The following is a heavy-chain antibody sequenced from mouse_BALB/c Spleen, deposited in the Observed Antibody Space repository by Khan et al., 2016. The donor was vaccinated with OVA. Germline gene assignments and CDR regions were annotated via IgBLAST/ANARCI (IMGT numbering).Heavy chain of an antibody. J-gene: IGHJ3*01. V-gene: IGHV5-15*02. Sequence: EVELVESGGGLVQPGGSRKLSCAASGFTFSDYGMAWVRQAPGKGPEWVAFISDLAYTIYYADTVTGRFTFSREHAKNTLYLEMSSRRSEDTAIYYRARGGGTAPFAYWGLGTLVTVSA. CDR1: GFTFSDYG. CDR2: ISDLAYTI. CDR3: ARGGGTAPFAY. D-gene: IGHD1-2*01.